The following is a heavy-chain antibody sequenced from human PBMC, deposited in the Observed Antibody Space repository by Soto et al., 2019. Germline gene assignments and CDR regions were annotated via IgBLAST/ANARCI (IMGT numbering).Heavy chain of an antibody. CDR2: ISYDGSNK. D-gene: IGHD1-7*01. Sequence: VQLVESGGGVVQPGRSLRLSCAASGFTFSSYAMHWVRQAPGKGLEWVAVISYDGSNKYYADSVKGRFTISRDNSKNTLYLQMNSLRAEDRAVYYCARENCNYGWFDPWGQGTLVTVSS. V-gene: IGHV3-30-3*01. CDR1: GFTFSSYA. CDR3: ARENCNYGWFDP. J-gene: IGHJ5*02.